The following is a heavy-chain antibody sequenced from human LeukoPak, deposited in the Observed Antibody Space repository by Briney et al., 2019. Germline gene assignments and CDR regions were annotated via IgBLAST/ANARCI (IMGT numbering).Heavy chain of an antibody. V-gene: IGHV4-31*03. Sequence: SQTLSLTCTVSGGSISSGGYYWTWIRHHPGKGLEWIGYIYYSGSTYYNPSLKSRVTISVDTSKNQFSLKLSSVTAADTAVYYCARQMATTTSMPFDYWGQGNLGSVSS. D-gene: IGHD5-24*01. CDR3: ARQMATTTSMPFDY. J-gene: IGHJ4*02. CDR2: IYYSGST. CDR1: GGSISSGGYY.